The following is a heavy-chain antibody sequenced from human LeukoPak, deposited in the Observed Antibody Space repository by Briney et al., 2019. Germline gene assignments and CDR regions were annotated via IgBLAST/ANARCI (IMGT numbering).Heavy chain of an antibody. CDR1: GFTFSSYS. J-gene: IGHJ4*02. D-gene: IGHD3-22*01. V-gene: IGHV3-21*04. CDR3: ARGPDYYDSSGYYF. CDR2: ISSSSSYI. Sequence: GGSLRLSCAASGFTFSSYSMNWVRQAPGKGLEWVSSISSSSSYIYYADSVKGRFAISRDNAKNSLYLQMNSLRAKDTAVYYCARGPDYYDSSGYYFGGQGTLVTVSS.